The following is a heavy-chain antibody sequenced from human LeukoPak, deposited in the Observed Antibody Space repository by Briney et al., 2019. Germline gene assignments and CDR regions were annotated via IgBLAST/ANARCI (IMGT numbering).Heavy chain of an antibody. V-gene: IGHV3-9*03. CDR2: ISWNSGSI. CDR3: AKDYSSSWSWGAFDI. D-gene: IGHD6-13*01. J-gene: IGHJ3*02. Sequence: PGRSLRLSCAASGLTFDDYAMHWVRQAPGKGLEWVSGISWNSGSIGYADSVKGRFTISRDNAKNSLYLQMNSLRAEDMALYYCAKDYSSSWSWGAFDIWGQGTMVTVSS. CDR1: GLTFDDYA.